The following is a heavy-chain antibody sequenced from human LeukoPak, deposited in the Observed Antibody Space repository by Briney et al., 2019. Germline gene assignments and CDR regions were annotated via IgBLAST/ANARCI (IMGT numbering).Heavy chain of an antibody. CDR3: ARDQEGFDY. CDR1: GYTSTSYY. V-gene: IGHV1-46*01. Sequence: GASVKVSCKASGYTSTSYYMHWVRQAPGQGLEWMGIINPSGGSTSYAQKFQGRVTVTRDTSTSTVHMELSGLRSEDTAVYYCARDQEGFDYWGQGTLVTVSS. CDR2: INPSGGST. J-gene: IGHJ4*02.